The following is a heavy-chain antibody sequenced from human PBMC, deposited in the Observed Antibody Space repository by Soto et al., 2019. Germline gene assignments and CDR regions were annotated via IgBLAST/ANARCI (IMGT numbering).Heavy chain of an antibody. CDR1: GYTFTSYG. J-gene: IGHJ3*02. CDR3: AREGAYSYGGGSNDAFDI. CDR2: ISAYNGNT. Sequence: QVRLVQSGAEVKKPGASVKVSCKASGYTFTSYGISWVRQAPGQGLEWMGWISAYNGNTNYAQKLQGRVTMTTDTTTSTAYMELRSLRSDDTAVYYCAREGAYSYGGGSNDAFDIWGQGTMVTVSS. V-gene: IGHV1-18*01. D-gene: IGHD5-18*01.